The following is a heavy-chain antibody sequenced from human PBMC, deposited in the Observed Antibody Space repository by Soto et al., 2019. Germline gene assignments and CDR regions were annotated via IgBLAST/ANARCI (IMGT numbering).Heavy chain of an antibody. CDR3: ARGGSGSYYNRLNFDY. CDR2: ISYDGSNK. Sequence: GGSLRLSCAASVLTFSSYAMHWVRQAPGKGLEWVAVISYDGSNKYYADSVKGRFTISRDNSKNTLYLQMNSLRAEDTAVYYCARGGSGSYYNRLNFDYWGQGTLVTVSS. V-gene: IGHV3-30-3*01. CDR1: VLTFSSYA. D-gene: IGHD3-10*01. J-gene: IGHJ4*02.